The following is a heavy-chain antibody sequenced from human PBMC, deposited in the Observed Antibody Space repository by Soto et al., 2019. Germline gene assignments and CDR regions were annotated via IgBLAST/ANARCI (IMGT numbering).Heavy chain of an antibody. V-gene: IGHV3-23*01. CDR1: GFTFSSYA. Sequence: HPGGSLRLSCAASGFTFSSYAMSWVRQAPGKGLEWVSAISGSGGSTYYADSVKGRFTISRDNSKNTLYLQMNSLRAEDTAVYYCAKDLGITMIVVVIFEAFDIWGQGTMVTVS. CDR3: AKDLGITMIVVVIFEAFDI. J-gene: IGHJ3*02. D-gene: IGHD3-22*01. CDR2: ISGSGGST.